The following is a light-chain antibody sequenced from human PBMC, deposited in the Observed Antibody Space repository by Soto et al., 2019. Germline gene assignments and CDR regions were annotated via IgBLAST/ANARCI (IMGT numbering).Light chain of an antibody. Sequence: QSVLTQPPSASGTPGQSLTISCAGSSSNIGSHYVYWYHHLPGTAPKLLIFRDGQRPSGVPDRFFGSKSGASAALAISGVLSEDDAHYYCGVWDASLTGWVFGGGTKLTVL. CDR1: SSNIGSHY. CDR2: RDG. CDR3: GVWDASLTGWV. J-gene: IGLJ3*02. V-gene: IGLV1-47*01.